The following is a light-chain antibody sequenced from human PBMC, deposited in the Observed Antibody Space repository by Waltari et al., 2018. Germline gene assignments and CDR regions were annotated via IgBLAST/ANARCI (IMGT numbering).Light chain of an antibody. J-gene: IGLJ2*01. Sequence: QSALTQPASVSGSPGQTITISCTGTSNDVGGYHYVSWYQQHPGKAPKLRIYDVSNRPSGISQRFSGSKSGNTASLTVSGLQAEDDGDYFCSSYTSGVTHVIFGGGTKLTVL. CDR2: DVS. V-gene: IGLV2-14*03. CDR1: SNDVGGYHY. CDR3: SSYTSGVTHVI.